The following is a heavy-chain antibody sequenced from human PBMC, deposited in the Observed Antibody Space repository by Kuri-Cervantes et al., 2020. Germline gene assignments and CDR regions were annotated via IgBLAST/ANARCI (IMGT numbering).Heavy chain of an antibody. V-gene: IGHV3-9*01. J-gene: IGHJ4*02. CDR3: AKGFWAVVATPIDY. Sequence: GGSLRLSCAASGFTFDDYAMHWVRQAPGKGLEWVSGISWNSGSIGYADSVKGRFTISGDNAKNSLYLQMNSLRAEDTALYYCAKGFWAVVATPIDYWGQGTLVTVSS. CDR1: GFTFDDYA. D-gene: IGHD2-2*01. CDR2: ISWNSGSI.